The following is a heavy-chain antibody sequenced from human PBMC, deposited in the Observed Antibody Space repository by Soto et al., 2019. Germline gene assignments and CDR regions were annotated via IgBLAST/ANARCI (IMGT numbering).Heavy chain of an antibody. CDR3: ARDYYYGSGSYLYGMDV. D-gene: IGHD3-10*01. J-gene: IGHJ6*02. Sequence: TANYAQKFQGRVTITADESTSTAYMELSSLRSEDTAVYYCARDYYYGSGSYLYGMDVWGQGTTVTVSS. V-gene: IGHV1-69*01. CDR2: TA.